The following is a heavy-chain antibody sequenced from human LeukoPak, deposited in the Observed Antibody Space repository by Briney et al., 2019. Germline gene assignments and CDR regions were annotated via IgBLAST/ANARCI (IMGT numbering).Heavy chain of an antibody. CDR1: GGSISSYY. V-gene: IGHV4-59*01. CDR3: ARAGSSWSYYYYYYYMDV. J-gene: IGHJ6*03. Sequence: PSETLSLTCTVSGGSISSYYWSWIRQPPGKGLEWIGYTYYSGSTNYNPSLKSRVTISVDTSKNQFSLKLSSVTAADTAVYYCARAGSSWSYYYYYYYMDVWGKGTTVTVSS. CDR2: TYYSGST. D-gene: IGHD6-13*01.